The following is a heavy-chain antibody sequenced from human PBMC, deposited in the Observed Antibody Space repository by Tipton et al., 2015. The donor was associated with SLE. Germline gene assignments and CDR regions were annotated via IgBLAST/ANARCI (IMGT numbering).Heavy chain of an antibody. Sequence: TLSLTCTVSGGSVSSGSLSWTWIRQPAGKGLEWIGGIYSRGTINYNPSLKSRVTISRETSKNQFSLTLTSMTAADTGVYYCAREGPAASGYFLYWGQGTLVTVSS. CDR1: GGSVSSGSLS. D-gene: IGHD6-13*01. CDR3: AREGPAASGYFLY. V-gene: IGHV4-61*02. CDR2: IYSRGTI. J-gene: IGHJ4*02.